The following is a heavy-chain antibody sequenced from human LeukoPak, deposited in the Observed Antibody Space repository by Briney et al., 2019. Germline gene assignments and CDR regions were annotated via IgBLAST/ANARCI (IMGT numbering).Heavy chain of an antibody. CDR2: IYYSGST. J-gene: IGHJ3*02. V-gene: IGHV4-31*03. CDR1: GGSISSGGYY. D-gene: IGHD3-10*01. CDR3: ARDRAHTDYYGHPCAFDI. Sequence: PSETLSLTCTVSGGSISSGGYYWSWIRQHPGKGLEWIGYIYYSGSTYYNPSLKSRVTISVDTSKNQFSLKLSSVTAADTAVYYCARDRAHTDYYGHPCAFDIWGQGTMVTVSS.